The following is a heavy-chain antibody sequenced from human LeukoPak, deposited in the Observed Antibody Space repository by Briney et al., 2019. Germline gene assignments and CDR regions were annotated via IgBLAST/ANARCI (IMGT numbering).Heavy chain of an antibody. CDR1: GFTFSSYW. J-gene: IGHJ4*02. V-gene: IGHV3-74*01. CDR3: AGEEVVAATLAY. D-gene: IGHD2-15*01. Sequence: GGSLRLSCAASGFTFSSYWMHWVRQAPGKGLVWVSRINSDGSSTSYADSVKGRFTISRDNAKNSLYLQMNSLRAEDTAVYYCAGEEVVAATLAYRGQGTLVTVSS. CDR2: INSDGSST.